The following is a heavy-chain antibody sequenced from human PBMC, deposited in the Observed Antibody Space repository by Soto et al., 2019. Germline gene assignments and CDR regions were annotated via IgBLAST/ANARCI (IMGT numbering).Heavy chain of an antibody. V-gene: IGHV1-69*06. CDR2: IIPIFETA. D-gene: IGHD3-22*01. Sequence: QVQLVQSGAEVKKPGSSVKVSCKASGGTLSSYAIVWVRQAPGQGLEWMGGIIPIFETANYAQKFQGRVTITADKSTSTAYMELSSLRFEDTAVYYCARDRIYYDSSGSGWFDPWGQGTLVTVSS. CDR1: GGTLSSYA. CDR3: ARDRIYYDSSGSGWFDP. J-gene: IGHJ5*02.